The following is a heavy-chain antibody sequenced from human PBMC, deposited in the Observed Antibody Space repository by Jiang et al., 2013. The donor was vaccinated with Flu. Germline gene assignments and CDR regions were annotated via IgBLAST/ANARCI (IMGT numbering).Heavy chain of an antibody. Sequence: GSGLVKPSETLSLTRTVSGDSISSYYWNWIRQPPGKGLEWIGYFYFSGSTNYNPSLKSRVTISVDTSKNQFSLKLSSVTAADTAVYYCARAYLYYFDYWGQGTLVTVSS. CDR1: GDSISSYY. J-gene: IGHJ4*02. CDR3: ARAYLYYFDY. D-gene: IGHD2/OR15-2a*01. CDR2: FYFSGST. V-gene: IGHV4-59*08.